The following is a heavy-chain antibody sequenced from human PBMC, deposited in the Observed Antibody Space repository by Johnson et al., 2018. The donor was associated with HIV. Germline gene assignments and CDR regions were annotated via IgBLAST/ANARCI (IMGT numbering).Heavy chain of an antibody. CDR3: ARVSDDYGGNPAAWGAFDI. J-gene: IGHJ3*02. CDR1: GFTFSSYW. D-gene: IGHD4-23*01. Sequence: VQLVESGGGVVRPGGSLRLSCAASGFTFSSYWMHWVRQAPGKGLVWVSRINSDGSSTSYADSVKGRFTISRDNAKKSLFLQMNSLRAEDTALYYCARVSDDYGGNPAAWGAFDIWGQGTMVTVSS. CDR2: INSDGSST. V-gene: IGHV3-74*02.